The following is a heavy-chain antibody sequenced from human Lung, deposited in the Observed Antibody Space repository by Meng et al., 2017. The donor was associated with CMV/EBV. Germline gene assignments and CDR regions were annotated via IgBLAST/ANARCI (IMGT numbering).Heavy chain of an antibody. CDR1: YGSTSNSSYY. D-gene: IGHD2-2*01. CDR3: ARDIYHTDIEGVRGDAFDI. CDR2: IYYSGST. J-gene: IGHJ3*02. V-gene: IGHV4-39*07. Sequence: TFAYGSTSNSSYYWGWIREPQGKGLEWIGSIYYSGSTYYKPSLKSRVTIAVDTSKNQFYLKLSTVTAADTAVYDCARDIYHTDIEGVRGDAFDIWGQGAMVTVSS.